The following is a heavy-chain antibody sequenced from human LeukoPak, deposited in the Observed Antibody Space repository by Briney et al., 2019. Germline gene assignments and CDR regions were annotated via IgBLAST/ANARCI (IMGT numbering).Heavy chain of an antibody. CDR3: ARTVESGYGTAFAY. D-gene: IGHD3-22*01. V-gene: IGHV4-59*01. CDR1: GGSISSYY. J-gene: IGHJ4*02. Sequence: PSETLSLTCTVSGGSISSYYWSWIRQPPGKGLEWIGYIYYSGSTNYNPSLKSRVTISVDTSKNQFSLKLSSVTAADTAVYYCARTVESGYGTAFAYWGQGTLVTVSS. CDR2: IYYSGST.